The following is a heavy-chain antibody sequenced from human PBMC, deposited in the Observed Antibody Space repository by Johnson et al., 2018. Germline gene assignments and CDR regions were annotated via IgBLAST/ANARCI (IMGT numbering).Heavy chain of an antibody. V-gene: IGHV3-30*03. J-gene: IGHJ1*01. CDR3: ATEPCGGDCYLEYLHH. D-gene: IGHD2-21*02. CDR2: ISFDGSSK. Sequence: QVQLVESGGGLVNPGGSLRLSCAASGFTFSSSWMHWVRQAPGKGLEWVAVISFDGSSKFYADSVKGRFTISRDNSENTLYLQMNSLRAEDTAVYYCATEPCGGDCYLEYLHHWGQGTLVTVSS. CDR1: GFTFSSSW.